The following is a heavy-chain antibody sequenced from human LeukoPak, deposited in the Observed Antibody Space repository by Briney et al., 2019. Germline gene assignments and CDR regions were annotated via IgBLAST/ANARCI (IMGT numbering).Heavy chain of an antibody. CDR1: GYSISSGYY. CDR2: IYHSGST. Sequence: PSETLSLTCAVSGYSISSGYYWGWIRQPPGKGLEWIGSIYHSGSTYYNPSLKSRVTISVDTSKNQFSLKLSSVTAADTAVYYCARSRDGYISTFDYWGQGTLVTVSS. D-gene: IGHD5-24*01. V-gene: IGHV4-38-2*01. CDR3: ARSRDGYISTFDY. J-gene: IGHJ4*02.